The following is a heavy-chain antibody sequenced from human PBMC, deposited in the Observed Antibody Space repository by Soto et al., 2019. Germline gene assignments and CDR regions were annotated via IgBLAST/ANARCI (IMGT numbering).Heavy chain of an antibody. CDR2: IKQDGSEK. CDR3: AREVLRLGALSLYQYYYYDYGMDV. CDR1: GFTFSSYW. V-gene: IGHV3-7*01. J-gene: IGHJ6*02. D-gene: IGHD3-16*02. Sequence: EVQLVESGGGLVQPGGSLRLSCAASGFTFSSYWMSWVRQAPGKGLEWVANIKQDGSEKYYVDSVKGRFTISRDNAKNSLYLQMNSLRAEDTAVYYCAREVLRLGALSLYQYYYYDYGMDVWGQGTTVTVSS.